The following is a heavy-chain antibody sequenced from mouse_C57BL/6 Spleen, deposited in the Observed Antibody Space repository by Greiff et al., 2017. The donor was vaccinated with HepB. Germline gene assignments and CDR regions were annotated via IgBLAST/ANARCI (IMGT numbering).Heavy chain of an antibody. D-gene: IGHD2-1*01. J-gene: IGHJ1*03. Sequence: VQLQQSGSELRSPGSSVKLSCKDFDSEVFPIAYMSWVRQKPGHGFEWIGGILPSIGRTIYGEKFEDKATLDADTLSNTAYLELNSLTSEDSAIYYCARRRGNYWYFDVWGTGTTVTVSS. V-gene: IGHV15-2*01. CDR1: DSEVFPIAY. CDR3: ARRRGNYWYFDV. CDR2: ILPSIGRT.